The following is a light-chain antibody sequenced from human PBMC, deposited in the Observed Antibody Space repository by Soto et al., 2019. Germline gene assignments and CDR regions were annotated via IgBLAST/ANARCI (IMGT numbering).Light chain of an antibody. CDR1: QSISSW. CDR2: DAS. J-gene: IGKJ1*01. Sequence: DIQVTQSPSTLSSSVGDRVTITCRASQSISSWLAWYQQKPGKAPKLLIYDASSLESGVPSRFSGSGSGTEFTLTISSLQPDDFATYFCQQYYVYSGTFGQGTKVDIK. CDR3: QQYYVYSGT. V-gene: IGKV1-5*01.